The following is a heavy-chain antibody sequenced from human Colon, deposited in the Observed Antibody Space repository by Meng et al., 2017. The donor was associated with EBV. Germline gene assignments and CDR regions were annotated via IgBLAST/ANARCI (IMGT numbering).Heavy chain of an antibody. CDR2: IIHGGSP. J-gene: IGHJ4*02. Sequence: QRWGPGLLKPSEALSLTCAVHGGSLSGAYWNWIRQPPGKGLEWIGEIIHGGSPSYNPSLKSRVTISIDTSKNQLSLMLSSVTAADTAVYYCARRPTGIDYWGQGTLVTVSS. V-gene: IGHV4-34*12. CDR3: ARRPTGIDY. CDR1: GGSLSGAY. D-gene: IGHD2-8*02.